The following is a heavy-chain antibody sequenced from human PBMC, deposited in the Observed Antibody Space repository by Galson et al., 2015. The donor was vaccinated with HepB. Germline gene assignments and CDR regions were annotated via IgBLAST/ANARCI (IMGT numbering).Heavy chain of an antibody. CDR1: GYSFTNYW. CDR3: ARRTVTTPYYYGMDV. CDR2: IYPGDSDT. J-gene: IGHJ6*02. Sequence: QSGAEVKKPGESLKISCKGSGYSFTNYWIGWVRQMPGKGLEWMGIIYPGDSDTRYSPSFQGQVTISADKSISTAYLQWSSLKASDTAMYYCARRTVTTPYYYGMDVWGQGTTVTVSS. D-gene: IGHD4-11*01. V-gene: IGHV5-51*01.